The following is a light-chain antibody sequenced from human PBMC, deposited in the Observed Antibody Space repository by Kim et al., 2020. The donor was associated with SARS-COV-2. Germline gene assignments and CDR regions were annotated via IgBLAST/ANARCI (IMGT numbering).Light chain of an antibody. CDR1: ESVLHRNGLNY. CDR3: MQGLQIPRT. Sequence: EIVMTQSPVSLAVTPGESASISCRSSESVLHRNGLNYLDWYLQRPGQSPHLLIYMTSRRASGVPDRFTGRGSDTVFTLEISTVEAEDVGVYYCMQGLQIPRTFGQGTKLEI. J-gene: IGKJ2*01. CDR2: MTS. V-gene: IGKV2-28*01.